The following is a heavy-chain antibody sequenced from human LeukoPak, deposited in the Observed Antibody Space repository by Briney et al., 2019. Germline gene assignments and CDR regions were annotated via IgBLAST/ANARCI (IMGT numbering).Heavy chain of an antibody. CDR2: IYYSGST. J-gene: IGHJ5*02. V-gene: IGHV4-31*03. CDR3: ARAIFAPPTDNWFDP. Sequence: SETLSLTCTVSGGSISSGGYYWSWIRQHPGKGLEWIGYIYYSGSTYYNPSLKSRVTISVDTSKNQFSLKLSSVTAADTAVYYCARAIFAPPTDNWFDPWGQGTLVTVSS. D-gene: IGHD3-3*01. CDR1: GGSISSGGYY.